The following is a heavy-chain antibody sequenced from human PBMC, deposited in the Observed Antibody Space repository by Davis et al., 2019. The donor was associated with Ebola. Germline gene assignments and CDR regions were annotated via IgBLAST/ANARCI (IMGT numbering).Heavy chain of an antibody. CDR1: GFTFSSYS. V-gene: IGHV3-21*01. Sequence: SLKIHCAASGFTFSSYSMNRVRQAPGQGLEWVSSISSSSSYIYYADSVKGRFTISRDNAKNSLYLQMNSLRAEDTAVYYCARDLAGDIVVVPAAMQGYYYYYGMDVWGQGTTVTVSS. J-gene: IGHJ6*02. D-gene: IGHD2-2*01. CDR3: ARDLAGDIVVVPAAMQGYYYYYGMDV. CDR2: ISSSSSYI.